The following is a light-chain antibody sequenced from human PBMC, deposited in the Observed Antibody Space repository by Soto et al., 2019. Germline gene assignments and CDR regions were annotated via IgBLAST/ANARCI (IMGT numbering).Light chain of an antibody. CDR1: QSVSSNY. Sequence: EIVLTQSPGTLSLSPGERATLSCRASQSVSSNYLAWYQQKPGQAPRLLIYDASSRATGIPDRFSGSGSGTDVTLTISRLEPEDLAVYYCQQYGRSPLTFGPGTKVEIK. CDR2: DAS. V-gene: IGKV3-20*01. J-gene: IGKJ1*01. CDR3: QQYGRSPLT.